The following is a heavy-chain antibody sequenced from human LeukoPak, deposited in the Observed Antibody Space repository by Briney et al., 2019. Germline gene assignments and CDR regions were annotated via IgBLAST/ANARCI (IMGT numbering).Heavy chain of an antibody. CDR2: IIPIFGTA. CDR1: GGTFGSYA. Sequence: SVKVSCRASGGTFGSYAISWVRQAPGQGLEWMGGIIPIFGTANYAQKFQGRVTITADESTSTAYMELSSLRSEDTAVYYCAVWFGELSPFDYWGQGTLVTVSS. J-gene: IGHJ4*02. V-gene: IGHV1-69*01. D-gene: IGHD3-10*01. CDR3: AVWFGELSPFDY.